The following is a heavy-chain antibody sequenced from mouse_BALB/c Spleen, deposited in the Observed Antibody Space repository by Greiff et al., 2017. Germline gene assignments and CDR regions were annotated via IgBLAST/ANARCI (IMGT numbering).Heavy chain of an antibody. Sequence: VQLQQSGPELVKPGASVKMSCKASGYTFTSYVMHWVKQKPGQGLEWIGYINPNNGGTSYNQKFKGKATLTVDKSSSTAYMELRSLTSEDSAVYYCAHYGNYVWFAYWGQGTLVTVSA. CDR2: INPNNGGT. D-gene: IGHD2-1*01. CDR3: AHYGNYVWFAY. V-gene: IGHV1-14*01. CDR1: GYTFTSYV. J-gene: IGHJ3*01.